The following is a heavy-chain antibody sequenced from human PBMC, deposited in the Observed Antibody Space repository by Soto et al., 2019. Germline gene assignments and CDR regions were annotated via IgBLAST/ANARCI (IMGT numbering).Heavy chain of an antibody. Sequence: GGSLRLSCAASGFTFSSYSMNWVRQAPGKGLEWVSYISSSSSTIYYADSVKGRFTISRDNAKNSLYLQMNSLRDEDTAVYYCAMQGYYGSGSYYHPYGMDVWGQGTTVTVSS. CDR2: ISSSSSTI. D-gene: IGHD3-10*01. CDR1: GFTFSSYS. V-gene: IGHV3-48*02. J-gene: IGHJ6*02. CDR3: AMQGYYGSGSYYHPYGMDV.